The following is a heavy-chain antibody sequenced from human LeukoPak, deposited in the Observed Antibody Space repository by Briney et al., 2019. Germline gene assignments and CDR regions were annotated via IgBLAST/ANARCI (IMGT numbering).Heavy chain of an antibody. Sequence: GGAQRLSCAASGFTFNTYWMHWVRQAPGKGLVWVSDINPEGITSNYADSGRGRFTISRDNAQNTLYLQMDGLRAEDTGIYYCVFFYTGLKIPYWGQGALVTVS. CDR3: VFFYTGLKIPY. J-gene: IGHJ4*02. CDR1: GFTFNTYW. D-gene: IGHD3/OR15-3a*01. CDR2: INPEGITS. V-gene: IGHV3-74*01.